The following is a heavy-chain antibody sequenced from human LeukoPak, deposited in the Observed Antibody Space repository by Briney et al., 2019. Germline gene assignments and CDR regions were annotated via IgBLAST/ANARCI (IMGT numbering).Heavy chain of an antibody. CDR3: ARQLPRWGDILNEYDPHVFDY. D-gene: IGHD3-9*01. V-gene: IGHV5-51*01. Sequence: GESLKISCKCSGYRFFTYWIGWGRQVPGEGLEWMGIIYPRDSDTRHNPSFQGQVTLSVDTSLSTAYLEWSSLKASDTAIYYCARQLPRWGDILNEYDPHVFDYWGQGTLVSVSS. CDR2: IYPRDSDT. J-gene: IGHJ4*02. CDR1: GYRFFTYW.